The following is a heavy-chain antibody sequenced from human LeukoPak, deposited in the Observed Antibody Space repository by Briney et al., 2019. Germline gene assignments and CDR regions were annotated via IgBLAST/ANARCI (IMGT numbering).Heavy chain of an antibody. CDR2: INPSGGST. CDR1: GYTFTSCY. CDR3: GRLYYYDSSGNH. Sequence: GSSVKVSCKASGYTFTSCYMHWVRQAPGQGLEWMGIINPSGGSTSYAQKFQGRVTMTRDTSTSTVYMELSSLRSEDTAVYYCGRLYYYDSSGNHWGQGTLVTVSS. V-gene: IGHV1-46*01. J-gene: IGHJ5*02. D-gene: IGHD3-22*01.